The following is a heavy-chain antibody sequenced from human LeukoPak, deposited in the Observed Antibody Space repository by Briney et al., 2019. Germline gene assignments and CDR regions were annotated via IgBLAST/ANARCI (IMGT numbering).Heavy chain of an antibody. J-gene: IGHJ4*02. CDR3: AKDGPCYYDSSGYYFDY. Sequence: GGSLRLSCAASGFTFSSYAMSWVRQAPGKGLEWVSAISGSGGSTYYADSVKGRFTISRDNSKNTLYLQMNSLRAEDTAVYYCAKDGPCYYDSSGYYFDYWGQGTLVTVSS. CDR1: GFTFSSYA. D-gene: IGHD3-22*01. CDR2: ISGSGGST. V-gene: IGHV3-23*01.